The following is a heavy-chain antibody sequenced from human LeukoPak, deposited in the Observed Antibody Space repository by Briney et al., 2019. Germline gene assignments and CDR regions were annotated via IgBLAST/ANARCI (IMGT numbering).Heavy chain of an antibody. CDR3: TYGVEWLLCAFDI. CDR1: GFTFSGSD. Sequence: GGSLRLSCAASGFTFSGSDMHWVRQASGKGLEWVGRIRSKANSYATAYAASVKGRFTISRDDSKNTAYLQMNSLKTEDTAVYYCTYGVEWLLCAFDIWGQGTMVTVSS. V-gene: IGHV3-73*01. CDR2: IRSKANSYAT. D-gene: IGHD3-3*01. J-gene: IGHJ3*02.